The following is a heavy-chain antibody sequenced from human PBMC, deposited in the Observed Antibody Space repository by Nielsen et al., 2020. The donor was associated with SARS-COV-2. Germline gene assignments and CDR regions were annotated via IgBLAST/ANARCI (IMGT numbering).Heavy chain of an antibody. V-gene: IGHV3-48*01. CDR3: AHSNYLRYFDY. D-gene: IGHD4-11*01. CDR1: GFTFSSYS. J-gene: IGHJ4*02. CDR2: ISSSSSTI. Sequence: GESLKISCAASGFTFSSYSMNWVRQAPGKGLEWVSYISSSSSTIYYADSVKGRFTISRDNAKNSLYLQMNSLRAEDTAVYYCAHSNYLRYFDYWGQGTLVTVSS.